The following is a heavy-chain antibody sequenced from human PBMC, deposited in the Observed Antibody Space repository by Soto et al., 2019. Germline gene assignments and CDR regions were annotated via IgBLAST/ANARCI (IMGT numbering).Heavy chain of an antibody. Sequence: QVQLVQSGAEVKKPGSSVKVSCKASGGTFSSYTISWVRQAPGQGLEWMGRIIPILGIANYAQKFQGRVTINADKSTSTAYMELSSLRAEETDVYYWARTTNFDYWGQGTLVTVSS. J-gene: IGHJ4*02. D-gene: IGHD4-17*01. CDR3: ARTTNFDY. CDR1: GGTFSSYT. CDR2: IIPILGIA. V-gene: IGHV1-69*02.